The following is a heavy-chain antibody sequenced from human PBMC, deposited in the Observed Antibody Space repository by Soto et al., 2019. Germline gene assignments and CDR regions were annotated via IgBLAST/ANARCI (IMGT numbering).Heavy chain of an antibody. CDR1: EGSICSLA. CDR3: AKDNVGATPNFFDY. V-gene: IGHV3-23*01. Sequence: LRDWCGVAEGSICSLAMTCVRQTPGKGLEWVSAISGSGGSTYYADSVKGRFTISRDNSKNTLYLQMNSLRAEDTAVYYCAKDNVGATPNFFDYWGQGTLVTVSS. D-gene: IGHD1-26*01. CDR2: ISGSGGST. J-gene: IGHJ4*02.